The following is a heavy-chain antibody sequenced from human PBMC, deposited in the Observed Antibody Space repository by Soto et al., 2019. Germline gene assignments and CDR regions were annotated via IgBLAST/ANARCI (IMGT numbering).Heavy chain of an antibody. CDR2: ISSSSSTI. J-gene: IGHJ4*02. CDR1: GFTFSSYS. CDR3: TRVHGIRIPYFDY. V-gene: IGHV3-48*02. Sequence: PGGSLRLSCAASGFTFSSYSMNWVRQAPGKGLEWVAYISSSSSTIYYADSVKGRFTISRDNAKNLLYLQMNSLRDEATAVYYCTRVHGIRIPYFDYWGQGTLVTVSS. D-gene: IGHD3-16*01.